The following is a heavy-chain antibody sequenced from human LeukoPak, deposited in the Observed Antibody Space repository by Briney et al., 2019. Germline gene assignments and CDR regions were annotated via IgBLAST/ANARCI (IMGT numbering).Heavy chain of an antibody. CDR1: GGSISSYY. Sequence: SETLSLTCTVSGGSISSYYWSWIRQPPGKGLEWIGYIYYSGSINYNPSLKSRVTISVDTSKNQFSLKLSSVTAADTAVYYCARVSDYGNGPNWYFDLWGRGTLVTVSS. J-gene: IGHJ2*01. CDR2: IYYSGSI. CDR3: ARVSDYGNGPNWYFDL. D-gene: IGHD4-17*01. V-gene: IGHV4-59*01.